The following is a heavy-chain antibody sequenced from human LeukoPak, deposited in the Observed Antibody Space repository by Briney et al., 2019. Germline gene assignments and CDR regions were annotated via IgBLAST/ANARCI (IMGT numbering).Heavy chain of an antibody. CDR2: INQGGSVQ. V-gene: IGHV3-7*01. Sequence: GGSLRLSCAASGFTFRSYWMSWVRQAPGKGLEWVANINQGGSVQYYMDSVKGRFTISRDDAQNSLYVQMNSLRGEDTAVYYCARVEYSGWNLEYWGQGTLVTVSS. D-gene: IGHD5-12*01. CDR1: GFTFRSYW. J-gene: IGHJ4*02. CDR3: ARVEYSGWNLEY.